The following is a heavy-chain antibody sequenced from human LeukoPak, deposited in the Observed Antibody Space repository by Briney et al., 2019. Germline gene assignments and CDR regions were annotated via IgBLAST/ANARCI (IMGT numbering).Heavy chain of an antibody. Sequence: ASVKVSCKASGFTFTSSAMQWVRQARGQRLEWIGWIVVGSGNTNYAQKFQERVTITRDTSTSTAYMELSSLRSEDTAVYYCATRRVLVLGGYDPHDAFDIWGQGTMVTVSS. D-gene: IGHD5-12*01. V-gene: IGHV1-58*02. J-gene: IGHJ3*02. CDR1: GFTFTSSA. CDR2: IVVGSGNT. CDR3: ATRRVLVLGGYDPHDAFDI.